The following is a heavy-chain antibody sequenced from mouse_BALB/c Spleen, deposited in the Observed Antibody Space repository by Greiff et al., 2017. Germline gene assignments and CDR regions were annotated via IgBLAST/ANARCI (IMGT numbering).Heavy chain of an antibody. D-gene: IGHD1-2*01. J-gene: IGHJ2*01. CDR3: ARQRDYYGYLYYFDY. V-gene: IGHV5-12-1*01. Sequence: DVKLVESGGGLVKPGGSLKLSCAASGFAFSSYDMSWVRQTPEKRLEWVAYISSGGGSTYYPDTVKGRFTISRDNAKNTLYLQMSSLKSEDTAMYYCARQRDYYGYLYYFDYWGQGTTLTVSS. CDR2: ISSGGGST. CDR1: GFAFSSYD.